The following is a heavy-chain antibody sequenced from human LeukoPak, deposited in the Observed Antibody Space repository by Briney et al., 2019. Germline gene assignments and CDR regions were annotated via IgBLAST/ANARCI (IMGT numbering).Heavy chain of an antibody. V-gene: IGHV4-59*01. CDR2: IYYSGST. J-gene: IGHJ4*02. CDR1: GGSISSYY. CDR3: ARGRYGWLPFDY. D-gene: IGHD3-16*01. Sequence: PSETLSLTCTVSGGSISSYYWSWIRQPPGKGLEWIGYIYYSGSTNYNPSLTSRVTISVDTSKNQFTLKLSSVTAADTAVYYCARGRYGWLPFDYWGQGTLVTVSS.